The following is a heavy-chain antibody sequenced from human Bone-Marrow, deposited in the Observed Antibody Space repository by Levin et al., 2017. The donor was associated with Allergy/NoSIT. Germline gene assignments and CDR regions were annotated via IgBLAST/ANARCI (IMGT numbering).Heavy chain of an antibody. D-gene: IGHD6-13*01. CDR1: GGSVSNYY. CDR2: MYYSGSI. Sequence: PSETLSLTCTVSGGSVSNYYCSWIRQSPGKGLEWIGYMYYSGSIDYNPSLKGRVTISLDRSKNQFSLKLTSVTAADTAVYYCARSHSSSWTVGRGVFDYWGQGALVTVSS. V-gene: IGHV4-59*02. CDR3: ARSHSSSWTVGRGVFDY. J-gene: IGHJ4*02.